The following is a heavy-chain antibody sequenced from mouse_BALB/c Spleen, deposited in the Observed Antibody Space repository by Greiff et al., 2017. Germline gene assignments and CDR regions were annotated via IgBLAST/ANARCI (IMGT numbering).Heavy chain of an antibody. CDR3: ARGGGSSYGGMDY. J-gene: IGHJ4*01. CDR2: ISCYNGAT. Sequence: LVKTGDSVKISCKASGYSFTGYYMLWVKQSHGMSLEWIGYISCYNGATSYNQKFKGKATFTVDTSSSTAYMQCNSLTSEDSAVYYCARGGGSSYGGMDYWGQGTSVTVSS. CDR1: GYSFTGYY. D-gene: IGHD1-1*01. V-gene: IGHV1S34*01.